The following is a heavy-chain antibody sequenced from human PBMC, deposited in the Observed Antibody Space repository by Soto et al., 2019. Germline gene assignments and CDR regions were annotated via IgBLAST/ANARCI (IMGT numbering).Heavy chain of an antibody. CDR2: IKSKTDGGTT. CDR1: GFTFSNAW. Sequence: VQLVESGGGLVKPGGSLRLSCAASGFTFSNAWMNWVRQAPGKGLEWVGRIKSKTDGGTTDYAAPVKGRFTISRDDSKNTLYLQMNSLKTEDTAVYYCVVPYYYDSSGYYYEYFQHWGQGTLVTVSS. CDR3: VVPYYYDSSGYYYEYFQH. J-gene: IGHJ1*01. V-gene: IGHV3-15*07. D-gene: IGHD3-22*01.